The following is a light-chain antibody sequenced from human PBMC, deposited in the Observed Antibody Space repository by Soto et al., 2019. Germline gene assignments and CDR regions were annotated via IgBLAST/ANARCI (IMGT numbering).Light chain of an antibody. Sequence: QSVLTQPPSVSGAPGQRVTISCTGSSSNIGAGYGVQWYQQLPGTAPKLLIYVNTNRPAGVPDRFSGSRSGTSASLAITGLQAEDEADYSRESYDSSLRVFGGGTKLTVL. J-gene: IGLJ2*01. CDR1: SSNIGAGYG. CDR2: VNT. CDR3: ESYDSSLRV. V-gene: IGLV1-40*01.